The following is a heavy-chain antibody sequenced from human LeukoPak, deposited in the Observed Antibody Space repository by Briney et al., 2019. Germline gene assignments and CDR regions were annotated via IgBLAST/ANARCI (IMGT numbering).Heavy chain of an antibody. CDR3: ARGRVLLWFGESHDAFDI. CDR1: GYSISGGYY. Sequence: SETLSLTCAVSGYSISGGYYWGWIRQPPGKGLEWIGSIYHSGSTYYNPSLKSRVTISVDTSKNQFSLKLSSVTAADTAVYYCARGRVLLWFGESHDAFDIWGQGTMVTVSS. CDR2: IYHSGST. D-gene: IGHD3-10*01. V-gene: IGHV4-38-2*01. J-gene: IGHJ3*02.